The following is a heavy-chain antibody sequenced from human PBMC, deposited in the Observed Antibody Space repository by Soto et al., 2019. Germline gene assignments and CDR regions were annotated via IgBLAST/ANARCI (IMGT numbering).Heavy chain of an antibody. V-gene: IGHV1-18*01. CDR2: ISAHNGNT. J-gene: IGHJ4*02. CDR3: ARGRYGDY. D-gene: IGHD1-1*01. Sequence: QVHLVQSGAEVKKPGASVKVSCKGSGYDFTTYVITWVRQPPGQGLEWMAWISAHNGNTDYAQKLQGRVTVTRDTSTSTAYMELRSLRSDDTAVYYCARGRYGDYWGQGALVTVSS. CDR1: GYDFTTYV.